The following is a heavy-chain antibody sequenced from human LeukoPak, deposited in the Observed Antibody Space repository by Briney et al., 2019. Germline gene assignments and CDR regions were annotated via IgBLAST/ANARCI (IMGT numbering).Heavy chain of an antibody. Sequence: GGSLRLSCAASGFTFSSYAMNWVRQAPGKGLEWVSAISGSGSTTYYADSVKGRFTISRDSSKNTLYLQVNSLRAEDTAVYYCATSFTAARFDYWGQGTLVTVSS. CDR3: ATSFTAARFDY. J-gene: IGHJ4*02. CDR2: ISGSGSTT. CDR1: GFTFSSYA. D-gene: IGHD6-25*01. V-gene: IGHV3-23*01.